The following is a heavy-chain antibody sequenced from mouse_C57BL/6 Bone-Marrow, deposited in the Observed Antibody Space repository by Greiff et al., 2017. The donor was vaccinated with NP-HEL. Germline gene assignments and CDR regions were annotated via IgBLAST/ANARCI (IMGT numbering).Heavy chain of an antibody. CDR2: IHPNSGST. CDR1: GYTFTSYW. Sequence: VQLQQPGAELVKPGASVKLSCKASGYTFTSYWMHWVKQRPGQGLEWIGMIHPNSGSTNYNEKFKSKATLTVDKSSSTAYMQLSSLTSEDSAVYYCARGFITTVVARTYWGQGTTLTVSS. CDR3: ARGFITTVVARTY. D-gene: IGHD1-1*01. V-gene: IGHV1-64*01. J-gene: IGHJ2*01.